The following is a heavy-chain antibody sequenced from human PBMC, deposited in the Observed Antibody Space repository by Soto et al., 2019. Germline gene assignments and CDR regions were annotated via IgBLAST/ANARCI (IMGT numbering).Heavy chain of an antibody. J-gene: IGHJ4*02. V-gene: IGHV3-11*01. D-gene: IGHD3-3*01. Sequence: GGSLRLSCAASGFTFSDYYMSWIRQAPGKGLEWVSYISSSGSTIYYADSVKGRFTISRDNAKNSLYLQMNSLRAEDTAVYYCAGCPDYDFWSGYYNYWGRGTLVTVSS. CDR3: AGCPDYDFWSGYYNY. CDR2: ISSSGSTI. CDR1: GFTFSDYY.